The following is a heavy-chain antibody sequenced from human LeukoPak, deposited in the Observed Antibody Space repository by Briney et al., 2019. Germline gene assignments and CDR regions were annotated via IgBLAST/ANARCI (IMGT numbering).Heavy chain of an antibody. Sequence: GGSLRLSCAASGFTFSSYSMNWVRQAPGKGLEWVSYVSGSSSTIYYADSVKGRFTISRDNAKNSLYLQMNSLGDEDTAVYYCAREGDQGDGYNYYYYGMDVWGQGTTVTVSS. CDR1: GFTFSSYS. CDR2: VSGSSSTI. J-gene: IGHJ6*02. CDR3: AREGDQGDGYNYYYYGMDV. V-gene: IGHV3-48*02. D-gene: IGHD5-24*01.